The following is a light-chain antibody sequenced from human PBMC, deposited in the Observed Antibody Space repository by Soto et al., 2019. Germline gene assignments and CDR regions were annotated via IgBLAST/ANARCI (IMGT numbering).Light chain of an antibody. CDR1: DSNIGSNS. Sequence: QSVLTQPPSASGTAGQVVTISCSGGDSNIGSNSVYWYQHLPRMAPKLLIYYNNQRPSGVPDRFSGSRSGTSASLAIVGLRSEDEAVYYCXXWDASLSACVFGNGTKVTVL. CDR3: XXWDASLSACV. J-gene: IGLJ1*01. V-gene: IGLV1-47*02. CDR2: YNN.